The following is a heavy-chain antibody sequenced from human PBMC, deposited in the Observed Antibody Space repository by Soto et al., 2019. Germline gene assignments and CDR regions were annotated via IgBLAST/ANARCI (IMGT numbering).Heavy chain of an antibody. V-gene: IGHV3-30*18. D-gene: IGHD1-26*01. CDR3: AKDRPRGSYRGPFDY. Sequence: GGSLRLSCAASGFTFSSYGMHWVRQAPGKGLEWVAVISYDGSNKYYADSVKGRFTISRDNSKNTLYLQMNSPRAEDTAVYYCAKDRPRGSYRGPFDYWGQGTLVTVSS. CDR2: ISYDGSNK. J-gene: IGHJ4*02. CDR1: GFTFSSYG.